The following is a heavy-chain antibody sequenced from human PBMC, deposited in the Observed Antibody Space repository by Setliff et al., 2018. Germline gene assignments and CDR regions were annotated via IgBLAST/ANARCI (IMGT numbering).Heavy chain of an antibody. D-gene: IGHD3-22*01. J-gene: IGHJ4*02. Sequence: ASVKVSCKASGYTFTEYSIHWVRQAPGQGLEWMGRINPNTGGSNYAQKFQGRVTMTTDTSTSTAYMEMSRPTSDDTAVYYCAKVNYYDKSAYLPFDYWGQGTQVTVSS. V-gene: IGHV1-2*06. CDR2: INPNTGGS. CDR1: GYTFTEYS. CDR3: AKVNYYDKSAYLPFDY.